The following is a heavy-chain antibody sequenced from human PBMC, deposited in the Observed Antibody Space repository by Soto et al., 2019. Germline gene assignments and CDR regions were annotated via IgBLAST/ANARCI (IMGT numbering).Heavy chain of an antibody. CDR1: GGSISSGDYY. CDR2: IYYSGST. D-gene: IGHD3-22*01. V-gene: IGHV4-30-4*01. J-gene: IGHJ5*02. Sequence: TLSLTCTVSGGSISSGDYYWSWIRQPPGKGLEWIGYIYYSGSTYYNPSLKSRVTISVDTSKNQFSLKLSSVTAADTAVYYCARGKTFDYDSSGFWFDPWGQGTLVTSPQ. CDR3: ARGKTFDYDSSGFWFDP.